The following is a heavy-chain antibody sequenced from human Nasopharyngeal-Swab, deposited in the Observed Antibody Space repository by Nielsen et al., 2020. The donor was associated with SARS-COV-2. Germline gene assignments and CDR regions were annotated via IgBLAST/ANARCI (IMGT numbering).Heavy chain of an antibody. CDR3: ARTAIEGGYYRGDAFDI. V-gene: IGHV5-51*01. CDR1: GYRFISYW. Sequence: GGSLRLSCKGSGYRFISYWIGWVRQMPGKGLEWMGIIYPGDSDTRYSPSFQGQVIISADKSISTAYLQWSSLKASDTAMYYCARTAIEGGYYRGDAFDIWGQGTMVTVSS. D-gene: IGHD3-22*01. J-gene: IGHJ3*02. CDR2: IYPGDSDT.